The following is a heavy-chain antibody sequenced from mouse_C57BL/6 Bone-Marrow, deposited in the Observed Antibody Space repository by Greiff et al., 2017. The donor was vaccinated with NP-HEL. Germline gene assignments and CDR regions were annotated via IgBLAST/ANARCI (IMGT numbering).Heavy chain of an antibody. CDR2: ILPGSGST. CDR3: ARSGGYYYGSSFPYWYFDV. D-gene: IGHD1-1*01. V-gene: IGHV1-9*01. Sequence: VQLQQSGAELMKPGASVKLSCKATGYTFTGYWIEWVKQRPGHGLEWIGEILPGSGSTNYNEKFKGKATFTADTSSNTAYMQLSSLTTEDSAIYYCARSGGYYYGSSFPYWYFDVWGTGTTVTVSS. CDR1: GYTFTGYW. J-gene: IGHJ1*03.